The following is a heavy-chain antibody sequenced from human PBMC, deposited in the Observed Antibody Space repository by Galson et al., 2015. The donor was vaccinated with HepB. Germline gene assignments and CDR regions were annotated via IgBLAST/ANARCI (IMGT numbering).Heavy chain of an antibody. J-gene: IGHJ4*02. CDR1: GGSINNYY. D-gene: IGHD4-11*01. V-gene: IGHV4-59*13. Sequence: ETLSLTCTVSGGSINNYYWSWIRQPPGKGLEWIAYIYYSGTTNYNPSLRSRVSISIDTSKNQFSLRLSSVTAADTAIYYCARRQFSHYALDYWGQGTLVTVSS. CDR3: ARRQFSHYALDY. CDR2: IYYSGTT.